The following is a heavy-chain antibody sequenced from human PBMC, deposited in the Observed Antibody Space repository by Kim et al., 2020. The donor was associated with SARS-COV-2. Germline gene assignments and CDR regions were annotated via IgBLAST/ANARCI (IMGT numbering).Heavy chain of an antibody. CDR1: GGSISSRTYY. Sequence: SETLSLTCTVSGGSISSRTYYWIWVRHGPAIVLDWNGSINASAPKFYNPPLKIRISISIYTYNYQFSLNLGSVTVTDTSVYFCSTKVEEVDTHHFD. V-gene: IGHV4-39*07. CDR2: INASAPK. CDR3: STKVEEVDTHHFD. J-gene: IGHJ4*01. D-gene: IGHD2-15*01.